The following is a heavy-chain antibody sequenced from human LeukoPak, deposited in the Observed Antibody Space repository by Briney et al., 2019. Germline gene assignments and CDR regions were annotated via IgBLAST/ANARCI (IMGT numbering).Heavy chain of an antibody. CDR2: FHYSGAT. Sequence: SETLSLTCTVSGGSISSNNYWGWIRQPPGKGLEWIGSFHYSGATYYNSSLKSRVSISGDTSKNQFFMTLTSVTAADTAVYYCARHYGPWGQGTLVTVSS. J-gene: IGHJ5*02. V-gene: IGHV4-39*01. CDR3: ARHYGP. CDR1: GGSISSNNY. D-gene: IGHD3-10*01.